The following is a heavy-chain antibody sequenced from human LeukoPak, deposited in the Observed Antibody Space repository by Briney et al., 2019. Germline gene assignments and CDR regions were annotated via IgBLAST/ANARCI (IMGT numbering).Heavy chain of an antibody. CDR2: IVVGSGNT. D-gene: IGHD6-6*01. Sequence: GASVKVSCKASGFTFTSSAMQWVRQARGQRLEWIGWIVVGSGNTNYAQKFQERATITRDMSTSTAYMELSSLRSEDTAVYYCAASIAADHAFDIWGQGTMVTVSS. J-gene: IGHJ3*02. V-gene: IGHV1-58*02. CDR1: GFTFTSSA. CDR3: AASIAADHAFDI.